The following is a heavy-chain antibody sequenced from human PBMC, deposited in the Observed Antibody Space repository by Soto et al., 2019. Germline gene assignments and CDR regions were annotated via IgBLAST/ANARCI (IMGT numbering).Heavy chain of an antibody. Sequence: GGSLRLSCAASGFTFSSYGMHWVRQAPGKGLEWVAVISYDGSNRYYADSVKGRFTISRDNSKNTLYLQMNSLRAEDTAVYYCASPPAEMATTPYFDYWGQGTLVTVSS. J-gene: IGHJ4*02. D-gene: IGHD5-12*01. V-gene: IGHV3-30*03. CDR3: ASPPAEMATTPYFDY. CDR1: GFTFSSYG. CDR2: ISYDGSNR.